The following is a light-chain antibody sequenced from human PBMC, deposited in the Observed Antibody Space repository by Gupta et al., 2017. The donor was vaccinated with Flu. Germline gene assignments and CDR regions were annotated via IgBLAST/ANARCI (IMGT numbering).Light chain of an antibody. V-gene: IGKV3-11*01. J-gene: IGKJ3*01. CDR2: DAS. CDR1: QSVSSY. CDR3: QQHSNWPLT. Sequence: IVLTQSPATLSLSPGERATLSCRASQSVSSYLAWYQQKPGQAPRLLIYDASNRATGIPARFSGSGSGTDFTLTISSLEPEDFAVYYCQQHSNWPLTFGRGTKVDIK.